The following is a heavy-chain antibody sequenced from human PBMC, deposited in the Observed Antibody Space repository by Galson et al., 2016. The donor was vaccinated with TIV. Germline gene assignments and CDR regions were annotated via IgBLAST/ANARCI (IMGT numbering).Heavy chain of an antibody. CDR1: GDTFSSYP. CDR2: FIPLFGTA. V-gene: IGHV1-69*13. CDR3: AKDRNTAMDTYHYYYGMDV. J-gene: IGHJ6*02. D-gene: IGHD5-18*01. Sequence: SVKVSCKASGDTFSSYPFNWVRQAPGQGLEWVGGFIPLFGTANYAQKFQGRVTISADESTSTLYMEVRSQRSEDRAVYYCAKDRNTAMDTYHYYYGMDVWGQGTTVIVSS.